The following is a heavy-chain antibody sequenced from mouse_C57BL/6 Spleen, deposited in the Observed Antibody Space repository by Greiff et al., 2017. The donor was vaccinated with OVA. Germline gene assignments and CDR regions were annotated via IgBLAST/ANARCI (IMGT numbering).Heavy chain of an antibody. CDR1: GYTFTSYW. V-gene: IGHV1-50*01. Sequence: QVQLQQPGAELVKPGASVKLSCKASGYTFTSYWMQWVKQRPGQGLEWIGEIDPSDSYTNYNQKFKGKAILTVDTSSSTAYMQLSSLTSEDSVVYYCARGGYSNYVAWFAYWGQGTLVTVSA. CDR2: IDPSDSYT. J-gene: IGHJ3*01. D-gene: IGHD2-5*01. CDR3: ARGGYSNYVAWFAY.